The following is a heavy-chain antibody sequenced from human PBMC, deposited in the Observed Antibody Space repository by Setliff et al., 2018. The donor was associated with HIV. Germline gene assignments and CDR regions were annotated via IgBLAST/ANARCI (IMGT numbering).Heavy chain of an antibody. D-gene: IGHD2-2*01. CDR3: AKTVPHSTAQDAFDI. J-gene: IGHJ3*02. V-gene: IGHV4-31*03. CDR2: IYHSGST. Sequence: SETLSLTCTVSGGSISSGGYFWSWIRQYPGKGLEWIGYIYHSGSTHYNPSLKSRVTMSVDTSKNQLSLRLSSVTAVDTGVYYCAKTVPHSTAQDAFDIWGQGTMVTVSS. CDR1: GGSISSGGYF.